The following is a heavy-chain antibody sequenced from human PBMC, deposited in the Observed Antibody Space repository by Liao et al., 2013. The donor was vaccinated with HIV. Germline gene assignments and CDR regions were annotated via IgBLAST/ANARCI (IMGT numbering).Heavy chain of an antibody. CDR2: IYYSGST. CDR1: GGSISSYY. D-gene: IGHD3-16*01. V-gene: IGHV4-59*12. Sequence: QVQLQESGPGLVKPSETLSLTCTVSGGSISSYYWSWIRQPPGKGLEWIGYIYYSGSTNYNPSLKSRVTISVDTSKNQFSLKLSSVTAADTAVYYCARGFRLRLGLVDYWGQGTLVTVSS. CDR3: ARGFRLRLGLVDY. J-gene: IGHJ4*02.